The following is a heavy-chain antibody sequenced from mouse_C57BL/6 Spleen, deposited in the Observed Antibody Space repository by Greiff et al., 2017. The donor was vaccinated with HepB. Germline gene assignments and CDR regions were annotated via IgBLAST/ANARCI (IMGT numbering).Heavy chain of an antibody. Sequence: EVMLVESGGGLVQPKGSLKLSCAASGFSFNTYAMNWVRQAPGKGLEWVARIRSKSNNYATYYADSVKDRFTISRDDSESMLYLQMNNLKTEDTAMYYCVRQRSNGHFDVWGTGTTVTVSS. CDR3: VRQRSNGHFDV. V-gene: IGHV10-1*01. J-gene: IGHJ1*03. CDR1: GFSFNTYA. D-gene: IGHD2-5*01. CDR2: IRSKSNNYAT.